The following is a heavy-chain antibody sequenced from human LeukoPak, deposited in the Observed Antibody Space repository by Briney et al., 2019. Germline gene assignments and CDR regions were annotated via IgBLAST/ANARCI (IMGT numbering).Heavy chain of an antibody. D-gene: IGHD1-14*01. CDR2: INAYNDNT. J-gene: IGHJ3*02. Sequence: ASVKVSCKASGYSFTSYGISWVRQAPGQGLEWMGWINAYNDNTNYAQKLQGRVTVTTDTSTSTAYMELRSLRSDDTAIYYCARGYLGDAFDIWGQGTMVTVSS. V-gene: IGHV1-18*01. CDR1: GYSFTSYG. CDR3: ARGYLGDAFDI.